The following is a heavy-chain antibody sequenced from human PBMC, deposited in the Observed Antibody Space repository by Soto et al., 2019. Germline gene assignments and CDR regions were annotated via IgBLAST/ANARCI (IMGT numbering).Heavy chain of an antibody. D-gene: IGHD5-18*01. CDR2: IYPGDSDT. CDR3: ARGPVDTAMDYYYYYGMDV. V-gene: IGHV5-51*01. J-gene: IGHJ6*02. CDR1: GYSFTIYC. Sequence: PGESLKISCNGSGYSFTIYCIGWVLQMPGKGLDWMGIIYPGDSDTRYSPSFQGQVTISADKSISTAYLQWSSLKASDTAMYYCARGPVDTAMDYYYYYGMDVWGQGTTVTVSS.